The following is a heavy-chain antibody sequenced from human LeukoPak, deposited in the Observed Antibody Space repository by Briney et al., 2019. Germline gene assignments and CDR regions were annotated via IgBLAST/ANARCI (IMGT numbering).Heavy chain of an antibody. CDR3: ARGWQGDYFDY. D-gene: IGHD5-24*01. Sequence: GGSLRLSCAASGFIFSSYWMSWVRQAPGKGLEWVANIKQDGSEKYYVDSVKGRFTISRDNAKNSLYLQMNSLRAEDTAVYYCARGWQGDYFDYWGQGTLVTVSS. V-gene: IGHV3-7*01. J-gene: IGHJ4*02. CDR2: IKQDGSEK. CDR1: GFIFSSYW.